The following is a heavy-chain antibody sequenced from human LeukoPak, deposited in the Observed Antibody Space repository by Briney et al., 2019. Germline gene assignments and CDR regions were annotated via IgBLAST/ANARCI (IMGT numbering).Heavy chain of an antibody. J-gene: IGHJ5*02. V-gene: IGHV1-69*13. Sequence: GASVKVSCKASGGTFSSYAISWVRQAPGQGLEWMGGIIPIFGTANYAQKFQGRVTITADESTSTAYMELRSLRSDDTAVYYCARDPNPSKITMVRGVISWFDPWGQGTLVTVSS. CDR2: IIPIFGTA. CDR1: GGTFSSYA. CDR3: ARDPNPSKITMVRGVISWFDP. D-gene: IGHD3-10*01.